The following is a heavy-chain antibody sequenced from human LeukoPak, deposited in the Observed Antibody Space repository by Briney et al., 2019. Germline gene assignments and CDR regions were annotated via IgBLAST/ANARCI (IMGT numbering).Heavy chain of an antibody. CDR3: ARGDWAPEY. D-gene: IGHD3-9*01. J-gene: IGHJ4*02. CDR2: INANSGDT. Sequence: ASVKVSCKASGYTFTDYFMHWVRQAPGQALEWMGWINANSGDTRYAQKFQGRVTMTRNTSRSTAYMELSSLRSEDTAMYYCARGDWAPEYWGQGTLVTVSS. CDR1: GYTFTDYF. V-gene: IGHV1-2*02.